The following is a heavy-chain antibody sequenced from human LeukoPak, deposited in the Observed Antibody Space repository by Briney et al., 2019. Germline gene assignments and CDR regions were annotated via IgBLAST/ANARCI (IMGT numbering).Heavy chain of an antibody. CDR3: ARGAGYGSGSYYFYYFDY. CDR2: IYYSGST. D-gene: IGHD3-10*01. V-gene: IGHV4-30-4*08. J-gene: IGHJ4*02. CDR1: GGSISSGDYY. Sequence: SETLSLTCTVSGGSISSGDYYWSWIRQPPGKGLEWIGYIYYSGSTYYNPSLKSRVTISVDTSKNQFSLKLSSVTAADTAVYYCARGAGYGSGSYYFYYFDYWGQGTLVTVSS.